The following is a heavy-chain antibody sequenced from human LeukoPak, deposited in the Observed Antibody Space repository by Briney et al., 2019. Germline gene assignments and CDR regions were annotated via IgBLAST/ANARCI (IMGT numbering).Heavy chain of an antibody. CDR2: IKSKTDGGTT. D-gene: IGHD2-2*01. V-gene: IGHV3-15*01. J-gene: IGHJ1*01. CDR1: GFTFSNAW. Sequence: PGGSLRLSCAASGFTFSNAWMSWVRQAPGNGLEWVGRIKSKTDGGTTDYAAPVKGRFTISRDDSKNTLYLQMNSLKTEDTAVYYCTARYCRSTSCYGEYFQRWGQGTLVTVSS. CDR3: TARYCRSTSCYGEYFQR.